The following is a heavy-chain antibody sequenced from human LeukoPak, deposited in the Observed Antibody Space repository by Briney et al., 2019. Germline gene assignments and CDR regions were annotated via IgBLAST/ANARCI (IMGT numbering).Heavy chain of an antibody. CDR2: INHSGST. Sequence: SETLSLTCAVYGGSFSGYYWSWIRQPPGKGLEWIGEINHSGSTNYNPSLKSRVTISVDTSKNQFSLKLSSVTAADTAVYYCARGYDSSGYYQTKYYFDYWGQGTLVTVSS. CDR3: ARGYDSSGYYQTKYYFDY. D-gene: IGHD3-22*01. J-gene: IGHJ4*02. V-gene: IGHV4-34*01. CDR1: GGSFSGYY.